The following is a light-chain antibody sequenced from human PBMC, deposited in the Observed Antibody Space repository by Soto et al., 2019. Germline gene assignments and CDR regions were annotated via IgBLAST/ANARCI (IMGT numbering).Light chain of an antibody. J-gene: IGKJ1*01. CDR1: QSVRDN. CDR3: QQYNNWPPTWT. CDR2: GGS. Sequence: TQSLGTVSLSPGERATLSCRASQSVRDNLAWYQQKPGQAPRLLIYGGSTRATGIPARFSGSGSGTEFTLTISSLQSEDFAVYYCQQYNNWPPTWTFGQGTKVDIK. V-gene: IGKV3-15*01.